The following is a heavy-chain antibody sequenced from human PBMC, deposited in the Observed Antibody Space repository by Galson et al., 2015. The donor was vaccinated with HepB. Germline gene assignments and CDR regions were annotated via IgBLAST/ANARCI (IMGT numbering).Heavy chain of an antibody. Sequence: SVKVSCKASGGTFSSYAINWVRQAPGQGLEWMGRIIPVLDRPTYGQRFRGRVTITADRSASTAYMDLSGLRFEDTAMYFCARGSGPSNSWWDWGQGTLVTVSS. D-gene: IGHD1-26*01. CDR2: IIPVLDRP. V-gene: IGHV1-69*04. J-gene: IGHJ4*02. CDR1: GGTFSSYA. CDR3: ARGSGPSNSWWD.